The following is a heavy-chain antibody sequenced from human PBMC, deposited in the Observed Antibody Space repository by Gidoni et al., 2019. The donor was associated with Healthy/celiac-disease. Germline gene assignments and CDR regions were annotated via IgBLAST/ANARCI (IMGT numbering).Heavy chain of an antibody. J-gene: IGHJ3*02. CDR2: IKSKTDGGTT. V-gene: IGHV3-15*01. CDR3: TTDPAFMTTVVTPQQSSAFDI. CDR1: GFTFSNAW. D-gene: IGHD4-17*01. Sequence: EVQLVESGGGLVKPGGSLRLSCAASGFTFSNAWMSWVRPAPGKGLEWVGRIKSKTDGGTTDYAAPVKGRFTISRDDSKNTLYLQMNSLKTEDTAVYYCTTDPAFMTTVVTPQQSSAFDIWGQGTMVTVSS.